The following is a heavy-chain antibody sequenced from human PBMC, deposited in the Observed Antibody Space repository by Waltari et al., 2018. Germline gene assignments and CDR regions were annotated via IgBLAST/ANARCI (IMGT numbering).Heavy chain of an antibody. Sequence: QLQLQESGPGLVKPSETLSLTCTVSGGSISSSSYYWGWIRQPPGKGLEWIGSIYYSGSTSSNPSLKMRVTIPVDTPKNQFSLKLSSVTAADTAVYYCARQGGYRAAAGWFDPWGQGTLVTVSS. CDR2: IYYSGST. CDR3: ARQGGYRAAAGWFDP. D-gene: IGHD6-13*01. V-gene: IGHV4-39*01. CDR1: GGSISSSSYY. J-gene: IGHJ5*02.